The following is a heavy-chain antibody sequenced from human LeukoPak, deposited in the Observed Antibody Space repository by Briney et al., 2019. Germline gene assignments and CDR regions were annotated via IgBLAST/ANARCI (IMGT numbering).Heavy chain of an antibody. CDR1: GFTFSNYA. CDR3: AKHYDYWAGFYTYDY. J-gene: IGHJ4*02. CDR2: ISPSSGST. Sequence: GGSLRLSCAASGFTFSNYAMSWVRQAAGEGLEWVSGISPSSGSTYYADSVKGRFTISTDNAKNTLYLQMNSLRAEGTAVYYCAKHYDYWAGFYTYDYWGQGTLVTVSS. D-gene: IGHD3-3*01. V-gene: IGHV3-23*01.